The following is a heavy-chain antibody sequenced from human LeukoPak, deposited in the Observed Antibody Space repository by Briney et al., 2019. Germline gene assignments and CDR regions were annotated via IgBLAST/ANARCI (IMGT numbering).Heavy chain of an antibody. CDR2: ISSSSSHI. J-gene: IGHJ3*02. CDR3: ARSDFWSGYHTRGDAFDI. Sequence: PGGSLRLSCAASGFTFSSYSMNWVRQAPGKGLEWVSSISSSSSHIYYADSVKGRFTISRDNAKNSLYLQMNSLRAEDTAVYYCARSDFWSGYHTRGDAFDIWGQGTMVTVSS. CDR1: GFTFSSYS. V-gene: IGHV3-21*01. D-gene: IGHD3-3*01.